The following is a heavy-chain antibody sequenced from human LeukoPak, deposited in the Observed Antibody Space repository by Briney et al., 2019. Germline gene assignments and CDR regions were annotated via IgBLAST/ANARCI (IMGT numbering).Heavy chain of an antibody. CDR3: ARAPLYSSGWYPPYYYYYMDV. CDR2: IYTSGST. D-gene: IGHD6-19*01. J-gene: IGHJ6*03. CDR1: GGSISSYY. V-gene: IGHV4-4*07. Sequence: SETLSLTCTVSGGSISSYYWSWIRQPAGKGLEWIGRIYTSGSTNYNPSLKSRVTMSVDTSKNQFSLKLSSVTAADTAVYYCARAPLYSSGWYPPYYYYYMDVWGKGTTVTVSS.